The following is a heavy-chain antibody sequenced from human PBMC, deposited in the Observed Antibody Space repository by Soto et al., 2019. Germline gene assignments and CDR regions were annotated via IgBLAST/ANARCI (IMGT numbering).Heavy chain of an antibody. D-gene: IGHD2-15*01. CDR3: ARHFRVVANTAACHI. CDR1: GYSFTSFG. J-gene: IGHJ3*02. Sequence: QDQLVQSGTEVKKPGASVRISCKASGYSFTSFGISWVRQAPGQGPEWVGRINTYNGNRHFAQKLQGRPTMTTDTPTSTVHMQLTTLTSDDTAMYYFARHFRVVANTAACHIWAQGTMVIFSS. CDR2: INTYNGNR. V-gene: IGHV1-18*01.